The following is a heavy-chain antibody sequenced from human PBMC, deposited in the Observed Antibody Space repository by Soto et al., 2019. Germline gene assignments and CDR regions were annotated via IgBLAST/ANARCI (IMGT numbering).Heavy chain of an antibody. V-gene: IGHV1-69*04. CDR2: IIPILGIA. CDR3: AREYDYCTNGVCYAFDI. Sequence: ASVKVSCKASGGTFSSYTISWVRQAPGQGLEWMGRIIPILGIANYAQKFQGRVTITADKSTSTAYMELSSLRSEDTAVYYGAREYDYCTNGVCYAFDIWGQGTMVTVSS. D-gene: IGHD2-8*01. J-gene: IGHJ3*02. CDR1: GGTFSSYT.